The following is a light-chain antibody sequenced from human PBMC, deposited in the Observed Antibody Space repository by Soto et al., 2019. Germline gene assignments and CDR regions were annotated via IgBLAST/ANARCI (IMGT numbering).Light chain of an antibody. CDR1: SSDVGGYNY. Sequence: QSALTQPASVSGSPGQSITISCTGTSSDVGGYNYVSWYQQHPGKAPKLMISEVSNRPSGVSNRFSGSKSGNTASLTISGLQAEADADYYCSSYTSSSTLVFGGGTKLTVL. J-gene: IGLJ2*01. V-gene: IGLV2-14*01. CDR3: SSYTSSSTLV. CDR2: EVS.